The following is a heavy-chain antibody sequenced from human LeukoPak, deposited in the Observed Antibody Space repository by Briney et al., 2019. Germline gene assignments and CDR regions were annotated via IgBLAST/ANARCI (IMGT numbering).Heavy chain of an antibody. CDR1: GFNFGDYA. Sequence: PGGSLRLSCKTSGFNFGDYALTWVRQAPGKGLEWVGFMRSKAYGGTKQYAASVKGRFIISGDDSQSIAFLQMNNLKTEDTAVYFCSRGFISNWLNSFDYWGQGTPVTVSS. CDR3: SRGFISNWLNSFDY. V-gene: IGHV3-49*04. CDR2: MRSKAYGGTK. J-gene: IGHJ4*02. D-gene: IGHD6-13*01.